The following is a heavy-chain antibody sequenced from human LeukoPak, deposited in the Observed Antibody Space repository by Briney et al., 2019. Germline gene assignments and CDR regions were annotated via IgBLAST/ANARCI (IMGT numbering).Heavy chain of an antibody. CDR2: IYHSGST. D-gene: IGHD6-13*01. J-gene: IGHJ4*02. Sequence: SETLSLTCAVSGYSISSGYYWGWIRQPPGEGLEWIGSIYHSGSTYYNPSLKSRVTISVDTSKNQFSLKLSSVTAADTAVYYCARLAAAGVNFDYWGQGTLVTVSS. V-gene: IGHV4-38-2*01. CDR3: ARLAAAGVNFDY. CDR1: GYSISSGYY.